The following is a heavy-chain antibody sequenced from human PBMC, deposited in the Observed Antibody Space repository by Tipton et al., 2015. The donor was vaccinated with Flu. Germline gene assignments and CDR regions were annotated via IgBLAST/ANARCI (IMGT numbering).Heavy chain of an antibody. D-gene: IGHD2-15*01. CDR2: ISWNSGKI. CDR1: GFTFNDFA. V-gene: IGHV3-9*01. CDR3: AKEGGKWYEALYYFDA. Sequence: SLRLSCAASGFTFNDFAMHWVRQSPARGLEWVSGISWNSGKIGYADSVKGRFTISRDNAKNLLYLQMNILRPEDTALYYCAKEGGKWYEALYYFDAWGHGTEVTVSS. J-gene: IGHJ4*01.